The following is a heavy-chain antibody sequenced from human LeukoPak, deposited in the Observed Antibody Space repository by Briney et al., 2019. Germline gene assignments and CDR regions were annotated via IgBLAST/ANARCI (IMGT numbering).Heavy chain of an antibody. Sequence: KTSETLSLTCAVSGGSFSGYYWSWIRQPPRKGLEWIGEINHSGSTNYNPSLKSRVTISVDTSKNQFSLKMSFVTAADTAVYYCARGIRGYSHYFDYWGQGTLVTVSS. V-gene: IGHV4-34*01. D-gene: IGHD3-22*01. J-gene: IGHJ4*02. CDR3: ARGIRGYSHYFDY. CDR1: GGSFSGYY. CDR2: INHSGST.